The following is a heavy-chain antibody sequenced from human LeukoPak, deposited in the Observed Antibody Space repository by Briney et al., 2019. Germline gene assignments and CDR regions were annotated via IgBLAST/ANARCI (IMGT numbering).Heavy chain of an antibody. CDR3: ARSYGGNHLTFDY. D-gene: IGHD4-23*01. CDR2: IYYSGST. V-gene: IGHV4-61*01. CDR1: GGSASSGSYY. Sequence: SETLSLTCTVSGGSASSGSYYWSWIRQPPGKGLEWIGYIYYSGSTNYNPSLESRVTISVDTSKNQFSLKLSSVTAADTAVYYCARSYGGNHLTFDYWRQGTLVTVSS. J-gene: IGHJ4*02.